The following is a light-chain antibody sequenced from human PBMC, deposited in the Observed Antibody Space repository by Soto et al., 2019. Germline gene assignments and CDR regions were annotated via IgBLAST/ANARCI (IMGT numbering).Light chain of an antibody. CDR1: QNIDDW. Sequence: DIQMTQSPSALSTSVGDRVTITCRASQNIDDWLAWYQQKPGKAPKLLIYKASTLQSGVPSRFSGSGSGTEFTLPISSLQPDDFATYYCQQYYIYITFGQGTRLEIK. J-gene: IGKJ5*01. CDR3: QQYYIYIT. V-gene: IGKV1-5*03. CDR2: KAS.